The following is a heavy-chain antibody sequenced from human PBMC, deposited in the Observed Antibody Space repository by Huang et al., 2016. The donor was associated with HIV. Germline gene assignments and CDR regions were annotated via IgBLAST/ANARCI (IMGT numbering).Heavy chain of an antibody. J-gene: IGHJ4*02. Sequence: QVHLVQSGAEVKKPGASVEVSCKTSGYNFTTYKIHWVRQAPGQRFAWSGSVDAGNVDTDYSQRFQGRGSITRDILATTSYMEMTSLTSKDTAVYYCVRVLYDSSGERFDYWGQGTLVTVSS. CDR3: VRVLYDSSGERFDY. V-gene: IGHV1-3*01. CDR2: VDAGNVDT. D-gene: IGHD3-22*01. CDR1: GYNFTTYK.